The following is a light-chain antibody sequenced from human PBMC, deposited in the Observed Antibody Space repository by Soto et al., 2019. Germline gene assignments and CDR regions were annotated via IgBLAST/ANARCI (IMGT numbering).Light chain of an antibody. Sequence: EIVMTQSPATLSVSPGERATLSCRASQSVSSNLAWYQQKPVQAPRLLIYGACTRVTGIPARFSGSGSGTEITLTTSTLQSEDFPVYYCQQYNNWPFTFGPGTKVDIK. V-gene: IGKV3-15*01. J-gene: IGKJ3*01. CDR3: QQYNNWPFT. CDR2: GAC. CDR1: QSVSSN.